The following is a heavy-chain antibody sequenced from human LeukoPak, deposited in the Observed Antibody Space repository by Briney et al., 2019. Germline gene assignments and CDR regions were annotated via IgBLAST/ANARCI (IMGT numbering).Heavy chain of an antibody. CDR1: GYTFTSYY. V-gene: IGHV1-46*01. J-gene: IGHJ3*02. CDR3: ARAPSTRDAFDI. CDR2: INPSGGST. Sequence: WASVKVSCKASGYTFTSYYMHWVRQAPGQGLEWMGIINPSGGSTSYAQKFQGRVTITRDTSTSTVYMELSSLRSEDAAVYYCARAPSTRDAFDIWGQGTMVTVSS.